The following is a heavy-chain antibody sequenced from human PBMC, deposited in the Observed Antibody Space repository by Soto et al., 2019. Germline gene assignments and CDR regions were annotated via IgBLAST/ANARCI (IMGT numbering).Heavy chain of an antibody. CDR3: AKWDPHI. J-gene: IGHJ4*02. V-gene: IGHV3-30*18. Sequence: QVQLVESGGGVVQPGRFLRLSCAASGFTFSSYGMHWVRQAPGKGLEWVAVISYDGSNKYYADSVKGRFTISRDNSKNSLYLQMNSLRAEDTAVYYCAKWDPHIWGQGTLVTVSS. D-gene: IGHD1-26*01. CDR1: GFTFSSYG. CDR2: ISYDGSNK.